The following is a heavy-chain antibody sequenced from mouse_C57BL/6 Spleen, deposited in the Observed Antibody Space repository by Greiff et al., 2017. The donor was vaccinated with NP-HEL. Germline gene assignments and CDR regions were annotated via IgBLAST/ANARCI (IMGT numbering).Heavy chain of an antibody. CDR2: IYPGDGDT. CDR1: GYAFSSYW. Sequence: QVQLQQSGAELVKPGASVKISCKASGYAFSSYWMNWVKQRPGKGLEWIGQIYPGDGDTNYNGKFKGKATLTADKSSSTAYMQLSSLTSEDSAVYFCARRDYYGSPYYYAMDYWGQGTSVTVSS. V-gene: IGHV1-80*01. CDR3: ARRDYYGSPYYYAMDY. J-gene: IGHJ4*01. D-gene: IGHD1-1*01.